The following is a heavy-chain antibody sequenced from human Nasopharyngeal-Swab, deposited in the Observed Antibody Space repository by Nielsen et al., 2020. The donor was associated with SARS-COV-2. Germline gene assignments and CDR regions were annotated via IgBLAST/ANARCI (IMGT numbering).Heavy chain of an antibody. J-gene: IGHJ6*02. CDR1: GGSISSGGYF. CDR3: TRDINGYDDILTGFYRDYYYYMDV. Sequence: SETLSLTCTVSGGSISSGGYFWSWVRRPAGKGLEWIGRIYSSGNANYYPSLKSRVIMSLATSINQFSLKLSSVIAADTAVYYWTRDINGYDDILTGFYRDYYYYMDVWGQGTPVTVSS. D-gene: IGHD3-9*01. CDR2: IYSSGNA. V-gene: IGHV4-61*02.